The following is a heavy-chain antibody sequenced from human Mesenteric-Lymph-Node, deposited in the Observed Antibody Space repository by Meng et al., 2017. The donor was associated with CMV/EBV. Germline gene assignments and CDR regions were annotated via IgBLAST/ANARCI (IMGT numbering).Heavy chain of an antibody. Sequence: GESLKISCAASGFTFSSFAMSWVRQAPGKGLEWVSAISGSGGSTYYADSVKGRFTISRDNSKNTLYLQMNSLRAEDTAVYYCAKEGGYCSSTSCSGRGDDWGQGTLVTVSS. CDR3: AKEGGYCSSTSCSGRGDD. V-gene: IGHV3-23*01. CDR2: ISGSGGST. D-gene: IGHD2-2*01. J-gene: IGHJ4*02. CDR1: GFTFSSFA.